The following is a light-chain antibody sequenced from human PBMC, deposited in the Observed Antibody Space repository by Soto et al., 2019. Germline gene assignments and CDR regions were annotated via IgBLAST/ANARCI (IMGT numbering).Light chain of an antibody. Sequence: IPLTQSPSFLSAPVGDRVTITCRASQGISSYLAWYQQKQGKAPKLLIYAASTLQSGVPSRFSGSGSGTELTITISSLQPEDCETDDCQQLKSYPRTFGQGTKVDI. CDR1: QGISSY. CDR3: QQLKSYPRT. J-gene: IGKJ1*01. V-gene: IGKV1-9*01. CDR2: AAS.